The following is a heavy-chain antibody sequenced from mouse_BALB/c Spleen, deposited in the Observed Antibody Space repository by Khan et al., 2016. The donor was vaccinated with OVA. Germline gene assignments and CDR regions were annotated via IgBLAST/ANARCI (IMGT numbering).Heavy chain of an antibody. D-gene: IGHD2-3*01. CDR3: ARPAYDGYYDY. CDR1: GYTFTDYA. J-gene: IGHJ2*01. V-gene: IGHV1S137*01. Sequence: QVQLQQSGPELVRPGVSVKISCKGSGYTFTDYAMYWVKQSHAKSLEWIGLISTYSGSTNYNHKFKGKVTMTVDKSSSAAYMELARLTSEDSAIFYYARPAYDGYYDYWGEGTALTVSS. CDR2: ISTYSGST.